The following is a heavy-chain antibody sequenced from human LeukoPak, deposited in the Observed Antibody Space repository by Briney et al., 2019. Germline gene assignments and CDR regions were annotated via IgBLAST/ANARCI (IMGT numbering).Heavy chain of an antibody. J-gene: IGHJ4*02. V-gene: IGHV1-69*06. CDR3: ARESFRGYSYGRLKNVKLFDY. CDR1: GGTFSSYA. CDR2: IIPIFGAA. Sequence: SVKASCKASGGTFSSYAISWVRQAPGQGLEWMGGIIPIFGAANYAQKFQGRVTITADKSTSTAYMELSSLRSEDTAVYYCARESFRGYSYGRLKNVKLFDYWGQGTLVTVSS. D-gene: IGHD5-18*01.